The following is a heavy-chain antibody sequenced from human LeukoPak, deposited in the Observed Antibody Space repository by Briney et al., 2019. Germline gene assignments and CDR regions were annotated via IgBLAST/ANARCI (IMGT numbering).Heavy chain of an antibody. CDR1: GGSISSRSYY. Sequence: PSETLSLTCTVSGGSISSRSYYWGWIRQPPGTGLEWIGSISYSGRTYYSVSLKSRLTISVDTSKNQFSLKLTSVTAADTAVYYCARQSCTTTSCYSDYWGQGTLVTVSS. CDR3: ARQSCTTTSCYSDY. D-gene: IGHD2-2*01. J-gene: IGHJ4*02. CDR2: ISYSGRT. V-gene: IGHV4-39*01.